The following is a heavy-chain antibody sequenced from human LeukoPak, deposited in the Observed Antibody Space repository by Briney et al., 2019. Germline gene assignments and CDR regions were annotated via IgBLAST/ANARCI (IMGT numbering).Heavy chain of an antibody. D-gene: IGHD3-3*01. CDR1: GGSISSGGYY. CDR2: IYYSGST. J-gene: IGHJ4*02. Sequence: SQTLSLACTVSGGSISSGGYYWSWIRQHPGKGLEWIGYIYYSGSTYYNPSLKSRVTISVDTSKNQFSLKLSSVTAADTAVYYCARMDRSIFGVVIIDYWGQGTLVTVSS. V-gene: IGHV4-31*03. CDR3: ARMDRSIFGVVIIDY.